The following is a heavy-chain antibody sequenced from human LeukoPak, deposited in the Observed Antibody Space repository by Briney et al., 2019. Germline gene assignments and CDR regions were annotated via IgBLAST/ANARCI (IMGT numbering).Heavy chain of an antibody. V-gene: IGHV3-30-3*01. Sequence: PGGSLRLSCAASGFTFSSYAMHWVRQAPGKGLEWVAVISYDGSNKYYADSVKGRFTISRDNSKNTLYLQMNSLRAEDTAVYYCARDPDVTMVRVGAFDIWGQGTMVTVSS. D-gene: IGHD3-10*01. J-gene: IGHJ3*02. CDR3: ARDPDVTMVRVGAFDI. CDR1: GFTFSSYA. CDR2: ISYDGSNK.